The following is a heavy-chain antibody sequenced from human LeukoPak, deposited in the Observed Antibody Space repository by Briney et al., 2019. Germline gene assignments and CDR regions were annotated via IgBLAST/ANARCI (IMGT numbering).Heavy chain of an antibody. CDR2: ISSNGGST. J-gene: IGHJ4*02. D-gene: IGHD3-10*01. Sequence: QTVGSLRLSCAASGFTFSGYAMHCVRQAPGKGLEYVSAISSNGGSTYYANSVKGRFTISRDNSKNTLYLQMGSLRAEDTAVYYCARARGFGENFDYWGQGTLVTVSS. V-gene: IGHV3-64*01. CDR1: GFTFSGYA. CDR3: ARARGFGENFDY.